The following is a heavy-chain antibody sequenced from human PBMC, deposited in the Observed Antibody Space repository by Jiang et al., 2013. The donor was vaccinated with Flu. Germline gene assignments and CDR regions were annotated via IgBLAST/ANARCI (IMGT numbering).Heavy chain of an antibody. Sequence: SVKVSCKASGYTFTSYAMHWVRQAPGQRLEWMGWINAGNGNRKYSQKFQGRVTITRDTSASTAYMELSSLRSEDTAVYYCARAPPYGMDVWGQGTTVTVSS. V-gene: IGHV1-3*01. J-gene: IGHJ6*02. CDR2: INAGNGNR. CDR1: GYTFTSYA. CDR3: ARAPPYGMDV.